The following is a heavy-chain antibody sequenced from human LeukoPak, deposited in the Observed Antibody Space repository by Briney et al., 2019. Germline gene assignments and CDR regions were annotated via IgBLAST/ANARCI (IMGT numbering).Heavy chain of an antibody. CDR2: INGDGDIT. J-gene: IGHJ3*02. CDR1: GFTFKSYW. CDR3: ARITYSSGWYDAFDI. Sequence: GSLRLSCAASGFTFKSYWMHWVRQVPGKGLVWVSRINGDGDITNYADSVKGRFTISRDNAKNTLYLQMNSLRAEDTAVYYCARITYSSGWYDAFDIWGQGTMVAVSS. D-gene: IGHD6-19*01. V-gene: IGHV3-74*01.